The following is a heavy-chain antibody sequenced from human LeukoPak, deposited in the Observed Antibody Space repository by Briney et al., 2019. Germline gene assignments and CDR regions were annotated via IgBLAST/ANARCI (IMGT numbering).Heavy chain of an antibody. J-gene: IGHJ4*02. CDR2: IYYSGST. CDR3: ARGAGSGWYYY. D-gene: IGHD6-19*01. Sequence: SVTLSLTCTVSGASISSYYWSWIRQPPGKGLEWIGYIYYSGSTNYNPSLKSRVTISVDTSKNQFSLKLSSVTAADTAVYYCARGAGSGWYYYWGQGTLVTVSS. V-gene: IGHV4-59*01. CDR1: GASISSYY.